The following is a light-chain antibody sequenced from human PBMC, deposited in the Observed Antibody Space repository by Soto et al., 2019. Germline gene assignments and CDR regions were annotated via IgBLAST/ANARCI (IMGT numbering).Light chain of an antibody. V-gene: IGKV3-11*01. CDR2: DAS. Sequence: EIVLTQSPATLSLSPGERATLSCRASQSVSRYLAWYQQKPGQAPRLLIYDASNRATGIPARFSGSGSGTDFTLTISSLEPEDFAVYYCQERSNWPRRTFGQGTKVEIK. J-gene: IGKJ1*01. CDR3: QERSNWPRRT. CDR1: QSVSRY.